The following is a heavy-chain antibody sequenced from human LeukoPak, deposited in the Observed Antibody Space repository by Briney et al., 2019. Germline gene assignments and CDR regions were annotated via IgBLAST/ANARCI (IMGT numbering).Heavy chain of an antibody. Sequence: GGSLRLSCAASGFTFSSYEMNWVRQAPGKGLEGVSYISSSGSTIYYTDSVKGRFTISRDNAKNSLYLQMNSLRAEDTAVYYCAKDRRSVLLWFGDGGYWGQGTLVTVSS. D-gene: IGHD3-10*01. CDR1: GFTFSSYE. CDR2: ISSSGSTI. CDR3: AKDRRSVLLWFGDGGY. V-gene: IGHV3-48*03. J-gene: IGHJ4*02.